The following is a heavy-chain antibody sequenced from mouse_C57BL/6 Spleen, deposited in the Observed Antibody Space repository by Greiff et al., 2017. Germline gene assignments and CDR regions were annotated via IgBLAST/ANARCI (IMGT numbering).Heavy chain of an antibody. CDR1: GYSITSGYY. Sequence: EVKLMESGPGLVKPSQSLSLTCSVTGYSITSGYYWNWIRQFPGNKLEWMGYISYDGSNNYNPSLKNRISITRDTSKNQFFLKLNSVTTEDTATYYCARVYYGSSRYFDVWGTGTTVTVSS. J-gene: IGHJ1*03. D-gene: IGHD1-1*01. CDR2: ISYDGSN. CDR3: ARVYYGSSRYFDV. V-gene: IGHV3-6*01.